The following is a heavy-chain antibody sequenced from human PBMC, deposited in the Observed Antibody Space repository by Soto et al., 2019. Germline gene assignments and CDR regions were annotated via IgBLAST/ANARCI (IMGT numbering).Heavy chain of an antibody. CDR3: AKGRELPEFDY. V-gene: IGHV3-30*18. CDR2: ISYDGSNK. CDR1: GFTFSSYG. Sequence: AGGSLRLSCAASGFTFSSYGMHWVRQAPGKGLGWVAVISYDGSNKYYADSVKGRFTISRDNSKNTLYLQMNSLRAEDTAVYYCAKGRELPEFDYWGQGTLVTVSS. J-gene: IGHJ4*02. D-gene: IGHD1-26*01.